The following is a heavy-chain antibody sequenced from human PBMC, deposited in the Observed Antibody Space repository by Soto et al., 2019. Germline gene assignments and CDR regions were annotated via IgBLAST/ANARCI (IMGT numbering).Heavy chain of an antibody. J-gene: IGHJ4*02. CDR1: GFTFSSYG. D-gene: IGHD5-12*01. V-gene: IGHV3-30*18. Sequence: QVQLVESGGGVVQPGRSLRLSCAASGFTFSSYGMHWVRQAPGKGLEWVAVISYDGSNKYYADSVKGRFTISRDNSKNTLYLQMNSLRAEDTAVYYCAKDRQRWLQSGLDYWGQGTLVTVSS. CDR3: AKDRQRWLQSGLDY. CDR2: ISYDGSNK.